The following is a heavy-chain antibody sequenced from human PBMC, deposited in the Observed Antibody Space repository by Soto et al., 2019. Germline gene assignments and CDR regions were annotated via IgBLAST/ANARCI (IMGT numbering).Heavy chain of an antibody. CDR3: XXXXXXXXXXXXXXXXDY. CDR2: IIPIFGTA. V-gene: IGHV1-69*05. J-gene: IGHJ4*02. Sequence: QVQLVQSGAEVKKPGSSVKVSCKASGGTFSSYAISWVRQAPGQGLEWMGGIIPIFGTANYEQKLQGRVXXXXXXXXXXXXXXXXXXXXXXXXXXXXXXXXXXXXXXXXXXXXDYWGQGTLVTVSS. CDR1: GGTFSSYA.